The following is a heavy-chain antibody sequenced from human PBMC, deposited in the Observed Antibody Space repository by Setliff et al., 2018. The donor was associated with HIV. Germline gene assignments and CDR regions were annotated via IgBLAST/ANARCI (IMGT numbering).Heavy chain of an antibody. CDR2: INHRGST. Sequence: SETLSLTCAVYGAFLSGYYWSWIRQPPGKGLEWIGEINHRGSTNYNPSLKSRVTISVDTSKNQFSLKVTSVTAADTAVYYCARGSDYIWGNYRFPFDYWGQGTLVTVSS. CDR1: GAFLSGYY. V-gene: IGHV4-34*01. J-gene: IGHJ4*02. CDR3: ARGSDYIWGNYRFPFDY. D-gene: IGHD3-16*02.